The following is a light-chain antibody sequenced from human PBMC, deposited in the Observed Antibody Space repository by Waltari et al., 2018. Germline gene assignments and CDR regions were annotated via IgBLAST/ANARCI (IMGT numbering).Light chain of an antibody. CDR2: EVS. Sequence: QSALTQPASVSGSPGQSITISCTGTSSDVGGYKYVSWYQQHPGKAPKLMIYEVSNRPSGVSTRFSGSKSGNTASLTISGLQAEDEADYYCNSYTSSATYDFGTGTKVTVL. CDR3: NSYTSSATYD. CDR1: SSDVGGYKY. J-gene: IGLJ1*01. V-gene: IGLV2-14*01.